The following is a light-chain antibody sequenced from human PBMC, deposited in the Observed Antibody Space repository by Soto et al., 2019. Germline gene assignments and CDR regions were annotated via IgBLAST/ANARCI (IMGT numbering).Light chain of an antibody. V-gene: IGKV1-33*01. CDR3: LQFHNLPT. CDR1: QDISNY. J-gene: IGKJ4*01. CDR2: DAS. Sequence: DIQMTQSPSSLSASVGDIVTITFQASQDISNYLNWYQHKPGKAPKILIYDASTLETGVPSRFSGSGSGTDFTFTISSLQPEDIATYYCLQFHNLPTFGGGTKVDIK.